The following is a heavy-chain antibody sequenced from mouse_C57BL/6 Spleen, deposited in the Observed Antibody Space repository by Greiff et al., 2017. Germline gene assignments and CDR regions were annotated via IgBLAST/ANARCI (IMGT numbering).Heavy chain of an antibody. CDR2: IYPSDSET. CDR3: ARERYGNWYVGV. D-gene: IGHD1-1*02. V-gene: IGHV1-61*01. J-gene: IGHJ1*03. CDR1: GYTFTSYW. Sequence: QVQLQQPGAELVRPGSSVKLSCKASGYTFTSYWMDWVKQRPGQGLEWIGNIYPSDSETHYNQKFKDKATLTVDKSSSTAYRQLSSLTSEDSAVYYCARERYGNWYVGVWGTGTTVTVSS.